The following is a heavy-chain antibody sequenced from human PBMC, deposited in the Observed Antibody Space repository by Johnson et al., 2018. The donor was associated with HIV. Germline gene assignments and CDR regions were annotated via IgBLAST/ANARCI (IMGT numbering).Heavy chain of an antibody. V-gene: IGHV3-30-3*01. Sequence: QVQLVESGGGVVQPGRSLRLSCAASGFTFSSYAMHWVRQAPGKGLEWVAVISYDGSNKYYVDSVKGRFTISRDNAKKSLYLQMNSLRAEDTAVDYCARDPNSESYGRRGAFDVWGQGTMVTVSS. CDR1: GFTFSSYA. CDR2: ISYDGSNK. D-gene: IGHD1-26*01. J-gene: IGHJ3*01. CDR3: ARDPNSESYGRRGAFDV.